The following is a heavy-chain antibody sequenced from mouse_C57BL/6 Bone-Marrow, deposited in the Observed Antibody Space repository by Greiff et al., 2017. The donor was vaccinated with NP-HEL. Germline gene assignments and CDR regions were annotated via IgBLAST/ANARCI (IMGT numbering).Heavy chain of an antibody. CDR3: ARGGIYYDYAWFAY. CDR1: GYAFTNYL. CDR2: INTGSGGT. J-gene: IGHJ3*01. Sequence: QVQLQQSGAELVRPGTSVKVSCKASGYAFTNYLIEWVKQRPGQGLEWIGVINTGSGGTNSPETLKGESTLTADKAASTAYRQLSSLTSEDSAVYFCARGGIYYDYAWFAYWGQGTLVTVSA. D-gene: IGHD2-4*01. V-gene: IGHV1-54*01.